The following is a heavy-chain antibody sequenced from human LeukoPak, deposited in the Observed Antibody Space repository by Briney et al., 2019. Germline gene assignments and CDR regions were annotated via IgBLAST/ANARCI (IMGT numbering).Heavy chain of an antibody. Sequence: GASVKVSCKASGGTFSSYAISWVRQAPGQGLEWMGGIIPIFGTANYAQKFQGRVTITADESTSTAYMELSSLRSEDTAVYYCARVGVVVPAATEVDYYYMDVWGKGTTVTVSS. CDR3: ARVGVVVPAATEVDYYYMDV. V-gene: IGHV1-69*13. CDR1: GGTFSSYA. CDR2: IIPIFGTA. J-gene: IGHJ6*03. D-gene: IGHD2-2*01.